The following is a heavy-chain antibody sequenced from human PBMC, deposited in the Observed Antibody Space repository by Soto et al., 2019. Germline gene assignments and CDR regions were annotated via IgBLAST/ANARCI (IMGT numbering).Heavy chain of an antibody. V-gene: IGHV3-23*01. CDR3: AKVSGYSYGIDY. J-gene: IGHJ4*02. CDR1: GFTFSSYA. D-gene: IGHD5-18*01. CDR2: ISGSGGST. Sequence: EEQLLESGGDLVQPGGSLRLSCVASGFTFSSYAMSWVRQAPGKGLEWVSAISGSGGSTYYADSVKGRFTISRDNSKNTLYLQMNSLRAEDTAVYYCAKVSGYSYGIDYWGQGTLVTVSS.